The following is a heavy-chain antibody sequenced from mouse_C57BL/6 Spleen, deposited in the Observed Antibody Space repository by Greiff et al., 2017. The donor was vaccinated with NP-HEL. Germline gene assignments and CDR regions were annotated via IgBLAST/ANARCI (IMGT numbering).Heavy chain of an antibody. Sequence: EVKLQESEGGLVQPGSSMKLSCTASGFTFSDYYMAWVRQVPEKGLEWVANINYDGSSTYYLDSLKSRFIISRDNAKNILYLQMRSLKSEDTATYYCARDYYYGSSHWYFDVWGTGTTVTVSS. J-gene: IGHJ1*03. CDR1: GFTFSDYY. D-gene: IGHD1-1*01. CDR2: INYDGSST. V-gene: IGHV5-16*01. CDR3: ARDYYYGSSHWYFDV.